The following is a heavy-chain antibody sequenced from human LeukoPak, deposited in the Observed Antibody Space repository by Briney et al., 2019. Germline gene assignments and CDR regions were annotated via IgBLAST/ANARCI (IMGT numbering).Heavy chain of an antibody. CDR2: IYTSGST. D-gene: IGHD1-26*01. J-gene: IGHJ6*02. V-gene: IGHV4-4*07. CDR1: GGSISSYY. CDR3: ARHPTGDNGSYYYYGMDV. Sequence: SETLSLTCTVSGGSISSYYWSWIRQPAGKGLEWIGRIYTSGSTNYNPSLKSRVTISVDTSKNQFSLKLSSVTAADTAVYYCARHPTGDNGSYYYYGMDVWGQGTTVTVSS.